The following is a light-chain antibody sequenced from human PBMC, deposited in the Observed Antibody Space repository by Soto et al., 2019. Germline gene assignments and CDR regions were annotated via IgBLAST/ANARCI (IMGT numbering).Light chain of an antibody. CDR2: DVS. Sequence: QSALTQPASVSGSPGQSITISCTGTSSDVGAYNYVSWYQHHPGKAPKLMIYDVSNRPSGVSNRFSGSKSGNTASLTISGLQAGDEADYYCSSYTSSSTLVVFGGGTKLTVL. V-gene: IGLV2-14*03. J-gene: IGLJ2*01. CDR1: SSDVGAYNY. CDR3: SSYTSSSTLVV.